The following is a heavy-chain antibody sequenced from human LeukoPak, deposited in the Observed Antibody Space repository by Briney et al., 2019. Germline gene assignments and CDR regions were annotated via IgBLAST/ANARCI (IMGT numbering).Heavy chain of an antibody. Sequence: GGSLRLSCAASGSTFSSYAMSWVRQAPGKGLEWVSGISGSDGSTNYADSVKGRFTISRENSKNTLYLQMNSLRAEDTALYYCAKDLSSGTGRGFDYWGQGTLVTVSS. CDR2: ISGSDGST. V-gene: IGHV3-23*01. D-gene: IGHD3/OR15-3a*01. CDR1: GSTFSSYA. J-gene: IGHJ4*02. CDR3: AKDLSSGTGRGFDY.